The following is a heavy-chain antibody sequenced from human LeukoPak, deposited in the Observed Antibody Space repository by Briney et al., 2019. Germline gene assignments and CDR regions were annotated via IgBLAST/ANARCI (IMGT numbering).Heavy chain of an antibody. CDR2: INPNSGGT. CDR3: ARGYVWGSPTPFDY. J-gene: IGHJ4*02. Sequence: ASVKVSCKASGFTFTGYYMHWVRQAPGQGLEWMGWINPNSGGTNYAQKFQGRVTMTRDTSISTAYMELSRLRSDDTAVYYCARGYVWGSPTPFDYWGQGTLVTVFS. V-gene: IGHV1-2*02. D-gene: IGHD3-16*01. CDR1: GFTFTGYY.